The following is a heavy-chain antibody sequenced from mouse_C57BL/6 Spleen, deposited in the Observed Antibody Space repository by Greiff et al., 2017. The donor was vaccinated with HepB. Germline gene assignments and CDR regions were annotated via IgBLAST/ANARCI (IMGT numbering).Heavy chain of an antibody. Sequence: QVQLQQPGAELVRPGSSVKLSCKASGYTFTSYWMHWVKQRPIQGLEWIGNIDPSDSETHYNQKFKDKATLTVDKSSSTAYMQLSSLTSEDSAVYYCARSDYRYAMDYWGQGTSVTVSS. CDR3: ARSDYRYAMDY. V-gene: IGHV1-52*01. D-gene: IGHD2-4*01. CDR2: IDPSDSET. CDR1: GYTFTSYW. J-gene: IGHJ4*01.